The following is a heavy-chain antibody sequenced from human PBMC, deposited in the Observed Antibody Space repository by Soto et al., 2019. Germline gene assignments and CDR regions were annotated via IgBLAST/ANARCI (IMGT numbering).Heavy chain of an antibody. CDR1: GFTFTTFY. CDR2: ITPGEGST. D-gene: IGHD3-10*01. J-gene: IGHJ4*02. Sequence: QVHLVQSGAEVKKPGASVKISCKASGFTFTTFYMHWVRQAPGQGLEWMGMITPGEGSTSYAQQFPGRVSMTRDTSTTTVYMDLSSLRSEDTAVYYCARATYYYGSVSFRFDYWGQGTLVTVSS. CDR3: ARATYYYGSVSFRFDY. V-gene: IGHV1-46*03.